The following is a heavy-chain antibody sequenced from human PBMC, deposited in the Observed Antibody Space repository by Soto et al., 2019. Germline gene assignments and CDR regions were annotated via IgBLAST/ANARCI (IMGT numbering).Heavy chain of an antibody. CDR3: ARGFSAGKGSPPDF. V-gene: IGHV3-74*03. CDR1: GFTFSGYW. CDR2: IKSDGTMT. Sequence: GGSLRLSCAGSGFTFSGYWMHWVRQAPGKGLVWVSRIKSDGTMTMYADSVKGRFTISRDNAKNTLYLQMSSLRAEDTAVYYCARGFSAGKGSPPDFWGQGSLVTVSS. D-gene: IGHD6-13*01. J-gene: IGHJ4*02.